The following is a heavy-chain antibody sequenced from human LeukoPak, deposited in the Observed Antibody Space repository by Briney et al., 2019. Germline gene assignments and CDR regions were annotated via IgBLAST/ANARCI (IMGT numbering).Heavy chain of an antibody. CDR2: INAGNGNT. D-gene: IGHD3-3*01. V-gene: IGHV1-3*01. CDR1: GYTFTSYA. J-gene: IGHJ4*02. CDR3: ARGTQYYDFWSGTY. Sequence: ASVKVFCKASGYTFTSYAMHWVRQAPGQGLEWMGWINAGNGNTKYSQKFQGRVTITRDTSASTAYMELSSLRSEDTAVYYCARGTQYYDFWSGTYWGQGTLVTVSS.